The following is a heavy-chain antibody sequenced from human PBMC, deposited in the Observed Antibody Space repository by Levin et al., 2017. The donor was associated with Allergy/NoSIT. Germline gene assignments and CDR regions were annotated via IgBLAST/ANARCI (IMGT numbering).Heavy chain of an antibody. CDR2: INSDGSST. CDR1: GFTFSSYW. Sequence: ETLSLTCAASGFTFSSYWMHWVRQAPGKGLVWVSRINSDGSSTSYADSVKGRFTISRDNAKNTLSLQMNSLRAEDTAVYYCARSSLLRKNWFDPWGQGTLVTVSS. J-gene: IGHJ5*02. D-gene: IGHD3-22*01. CDR3: ARSSLLRKNWFDP. V-gene: IGHV3-74*01.